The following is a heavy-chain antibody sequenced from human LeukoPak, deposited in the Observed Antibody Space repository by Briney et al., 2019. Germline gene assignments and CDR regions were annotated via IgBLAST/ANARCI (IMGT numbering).Heavy chain of an antibody. J-gene: IGHJ6*03. CDR1: GYTFTSYD. Sequence: ASVKVSCKASGYTFTSYDINWVRQATGQGLEWMGWTNPNSGNTGYAQKFQGRVTMTRNTSISTAYMELSGLRSEDTAVYYCAITRPGSYYYYYYMDVWGKGTTVTVSS. CDR2: TNPNSGNT. D-gene: IGHD1-26*01. CDR3: AITRPGSYYYYYYMDV. V-gene: IGHV1-8*01.